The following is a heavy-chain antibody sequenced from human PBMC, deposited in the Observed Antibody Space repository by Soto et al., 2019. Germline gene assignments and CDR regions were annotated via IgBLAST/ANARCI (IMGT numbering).Heavy chain of an antibody. Sequence: GGALRLSCSSSGFTFISYAMHWVRQAPGKGLEYVSAISSNGVSTYYADSVKGRSTLSRDNTNNTLYLQMSSLRAEDAAVYYCLKEPYYYDSSGYYYGYFDYWGQGTLVTVSS. V-gene: IGHV3-64D*06. CDR2: ISSNGVST. D-gene: IGHD3-22*01. CDR3: LKEPYYYDSSGYYYGYFDY. J-gene: IGHJ4*02. CDR1: GFTFISYA.